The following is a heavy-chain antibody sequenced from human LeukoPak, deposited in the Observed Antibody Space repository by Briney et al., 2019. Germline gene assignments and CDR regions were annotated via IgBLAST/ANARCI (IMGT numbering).Heavy chain of an antibody. D-gene: IGHD1-26*01. V-gene: IGHV3-64*01. CDR1: GFTFSSYA. J-gene: IGHJ5*02. Sequence: GGSLRLSCAAPGFTFSSYAMNWVRQDPGKGLEYVSAISCNGGSTYHANSVKGRFTIARDNSKNTLYLQMGSLRAEDTAVYSCERAFDVGSPAFDPWGQGTLVTVSS. CDR2: ISCNGGST. CDR3: ERAFDVGSPAFDP.